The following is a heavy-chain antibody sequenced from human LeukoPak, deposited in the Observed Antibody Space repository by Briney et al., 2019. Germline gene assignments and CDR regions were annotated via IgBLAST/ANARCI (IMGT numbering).Heavy chain of an antibody. V-gene: IGHV3-30*02. Sequence: GGSLRLSCAASGFTFGGSGMHWVRQAPGKGLEWVAFIRYDGSDKHYADSVKGRFTISRDNSKNTLYLQMNRLRAEDAAVYYCAKAPVTTCSGAYCYPFDYWGQGTLVTVSS. CDR1: GFTFGGSG. J-gene: IGHJ4*02. D-gene: IGHD2-21*01. CDR2: IRYDGSDK. CDR3: AKAPVTTCSGAYCYPFDY.